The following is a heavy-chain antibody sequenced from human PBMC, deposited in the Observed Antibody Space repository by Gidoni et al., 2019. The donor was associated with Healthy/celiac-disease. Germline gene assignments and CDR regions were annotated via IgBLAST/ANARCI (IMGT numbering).Heavy chain of an antibody. J-gene: IGHJ4*02. D-gene: IGHD6-13*01. CDR2: ISSSSSYI. CDR3: ARGTIAAAGTPGDFDY. Sequence: LEWVSSISSSSSYIYYADSVKGRFTISRDNAKNSLYLQMNSLRAEDTAVYYCARGTIAAAGTPGDFDYWGQGTLVTVSS. V-gene: IGHV3-21*01.